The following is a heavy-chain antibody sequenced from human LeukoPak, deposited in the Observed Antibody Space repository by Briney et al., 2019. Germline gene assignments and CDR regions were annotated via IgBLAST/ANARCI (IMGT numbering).Heavy chain of an antibody. CDR3: ARQAKIAARRGSFDY. CDR1: GGSISSYY. CDR2: IYYGGST. V-gene: IGHV4-59*08. Sequence: SETLSLTCTVSGGSISSYYWSWIRQPPGKGLEWIGYIYYGGSTNYNPSLKSRVTISVDTSKNQFSLKLSSVTAADTAVYYCARQAKIAARRGSFDYWGQGTLVTVSS. D-gene: IGHD6-6*01. J-gene: IGHJ4*02.